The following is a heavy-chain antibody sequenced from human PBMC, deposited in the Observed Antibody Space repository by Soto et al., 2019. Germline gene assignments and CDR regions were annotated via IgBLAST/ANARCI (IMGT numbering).Heavy chain of an antibody. D-gene: IGHD2-2*01. CDR3: ARAPGKYCSSTSCYFLY. V-gene: IGHV3-21*01. Sequence: PGGSLRLSCAASGFTFSSYSMNWVRQAPGKGLEWVSSISSSSSYIYYADSVKGRFTISRDNAKNSLYLQMNSLRAEDTAVYYCARAPGKYCSSTSCYFLYWGQGTLVTVSS. J-gene: IGHJ4*02. CDR1: GFTFSSYS. CDR2: ISSSSSYI.